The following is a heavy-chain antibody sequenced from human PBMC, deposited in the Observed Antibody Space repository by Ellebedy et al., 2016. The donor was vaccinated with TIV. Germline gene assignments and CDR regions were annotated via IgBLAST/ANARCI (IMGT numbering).Heavy chain of an antibody. D-gene: IGHD6-19*01. CDR1: GGTFSSYA. J-gene: IGHJ4*02. V-gene: IGHV1-69*04. CDR2: IIPILGIA. Sequence: AASVKVSCKASGGTFSSYAISWVRQAPGQGLEWMGRIIPILGIANYAQKFQGRVTITADKSTSTAYMELSSLRSEDTAVYYCARVRDDSSGYYFDYWGQGTLVTVSS. CDR3: ARVRDDSSGYYFDY.